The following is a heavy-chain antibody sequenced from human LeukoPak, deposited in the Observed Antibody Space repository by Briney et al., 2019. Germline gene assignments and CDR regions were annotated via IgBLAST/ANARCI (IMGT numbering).Heavy chain of an antibody. V-gene: IGHV4-39*01. Sequence: PSETLSLTCTVSGGSISSSSYYWGWIRQPPGKGLEWIGSIYYSGSTYYNPSLKSRVTISVGTSKNQFSLKLSSVTAADTAVYYCARPVVGATQAFDIWGQGTMVTVSS. CDR3: ARPVVGATQAFDI. CDR1: GGSISSSSYY. J-gene: IGHJ3*02. D-gene: IGHD1-26*01. CDR2: IYYSGST.